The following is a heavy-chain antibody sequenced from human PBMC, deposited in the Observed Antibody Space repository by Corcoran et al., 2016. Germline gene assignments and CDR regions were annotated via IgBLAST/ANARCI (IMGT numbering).Heavy chain of an antibody. V-gene: IGHV3-30*18. Sequence: QVQLVESGGGVVQPGRSLRLSCAASGFTFSSYGMHWVRQAPGKGLEWVAVISYDGSNKYYADSVKGRFTISRDNSKNTLYLQMNSLRAEDTAVYYCAKDDGLWVQDYWGQGTLVTVSS. D-gene: IGHD2-8*01. CDR1: GFTFSSYG. CDR3: AKDDGLWVQDY. J-gene: IGHJ4*02. CDR2: ISYDGSNK.